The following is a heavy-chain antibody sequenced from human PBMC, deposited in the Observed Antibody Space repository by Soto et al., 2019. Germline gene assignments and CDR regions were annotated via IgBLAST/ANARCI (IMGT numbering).Heavy chain of an antibody. D-gene: IGHD2-2*01. CDR1: GGTFSSYA. Sequence: QVQLVQSGAEVKKPGSSVKVSCKASGGTFSSYAISWVRQAPGQGLEWMGGIIPIFGTANYAQKFQGRVTITADESTSTAYMELSSLRSEDTAVYYCATRRLYCSSTSCYPLYWYSDLWGRGTLVTVSS. CDR2: IIPIFGTA. CDR3: ATRRLYCSSTSCYPLYWYSDL. J-gene: IGHJ2*01. V-gene: IGHV1-69*01.